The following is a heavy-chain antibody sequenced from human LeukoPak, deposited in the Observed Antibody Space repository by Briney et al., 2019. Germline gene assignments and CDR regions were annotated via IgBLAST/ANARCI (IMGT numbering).Heavy chain of an antibody. D-gene: IGHD3-10*01. Sequence: ETLSLTCTVSGDSVSSGSHHWSWIRQAPGKGLVWVSRINGDGSSTTYADSVKGRFTMSKDNAKNTLYLQMSSLRAEDTAVYYCSRGNYNGLNDLWGQGTLVTVSS. J-gene: IGHJ5*02. CDR1: GDSVSSGS. CDR2: INGDGSST. CDR3: SRGNYNGLNDL. V-gene: IGHV3-74*01.